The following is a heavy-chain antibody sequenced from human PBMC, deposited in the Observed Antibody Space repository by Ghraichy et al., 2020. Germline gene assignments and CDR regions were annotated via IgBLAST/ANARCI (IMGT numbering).Heavy chain of an antibody. CDR1: GFTFSSYG. J-gene: IGHJ6*03. CDR2: IWYDGSNK. D-gene: IGHD3-10*01. V-gene: IGHV3-33*01. Sequence: GGSLRLSCAASGFTFSSYGMHWVRQAPGKGLEWVAVIWYDGSNKYYADSVKGRFTISRDNSKNTLYLQMNSLRAEDTAVYYCAREDIYGSGTDYYYYYMDVWGKGTTVTVSS. CDR3: AREDIYGSGTDYYYYYMDV.